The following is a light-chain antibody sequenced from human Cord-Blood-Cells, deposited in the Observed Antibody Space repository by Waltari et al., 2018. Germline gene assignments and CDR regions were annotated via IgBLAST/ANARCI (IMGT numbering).Light chain of an antibody. CDR3: CSYAGSYTWV. V-gene: IGLV2-11*01. CDR2: DVS. Sequence: QSALTQPRSVSGSPGQSVTISCTGTSSDVGGYNYVSWYQQHPGKAPKLMIYDVSKRPCGVPDCFSGSKSGNTASLTISGLQAEDDAYYYCCSYAGSYTWVFGGGTKLTVL. CDR1: SSDVGGYNY. J-gene: IGLJ3*02.